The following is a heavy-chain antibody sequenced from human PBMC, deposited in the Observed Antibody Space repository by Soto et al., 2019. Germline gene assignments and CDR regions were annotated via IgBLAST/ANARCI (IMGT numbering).Heavy chain of an antibody. Sequence: QVQLVESGGGVVQPGTSLRLACEASGFNFGAYGMHWVRQAPGKGLERVAVISHDGTKTYYSDSVKGRFTISRDNSKNMLFVQMVSLRPDDTAVYSCAKDRRDGYTTCSRCYGVDVWGQGTTVTVSS. CDR3: AKDRRDGYTTCSRCYGVDV. V-gene: IGHV3-30*18. CDR2: ISHDGTKT. CDR1: GFNFGAYG. D-gene: IGHD5-18*01. J-gene: IGHJ6*02.